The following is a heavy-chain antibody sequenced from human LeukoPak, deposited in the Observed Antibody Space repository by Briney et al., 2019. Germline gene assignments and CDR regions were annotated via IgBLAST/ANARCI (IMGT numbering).Heavy chain of an antibody. V-gene: IGHV3-23*01. Sequence: PGGSLRLSCAASGFTLSSYAMSWVRQAPGKGLEWVSAISGSGGSTYYADSVKGRFTISRDNSKNTLYLQMNSLRAEDTAVYYCAKVGVGRIVVVPAEYYFDYWGQGTLVTVSS. CDR2: ISGSGGST. J-gene: IGHJ4*02. CDR3: AKVGVGRIVVVPAEYYFDY. CDR1: GFTLSSYA. D-gene: IGHD2-2*01.